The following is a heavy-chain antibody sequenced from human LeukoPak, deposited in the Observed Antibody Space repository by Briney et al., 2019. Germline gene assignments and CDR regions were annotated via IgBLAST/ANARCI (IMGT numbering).Heavy chain of an antibody. CDR3: ARFDWSGYSSYYMDV. Sequence: QTGGSLRLSCAASGFTFSSYAMHWVRQAPGKGLEWVAVISYDGSNKYYADSVKGRFTISRDNSKNTLYLQMNSLRAEDTAVYYCARFDWSGYSSYYMDVWGKGTTVTVSS. D-gene: IGHD5-18*01. CDR2: ISYDGSNK. V-gene: IGHV3-30-3*01. CDR1: GFTFSSYA. J-gene: IGHJ6*03.